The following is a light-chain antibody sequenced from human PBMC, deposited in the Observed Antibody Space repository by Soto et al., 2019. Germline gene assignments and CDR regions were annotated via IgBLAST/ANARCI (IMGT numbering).Light chain of an antibody. CDR1: SSNIGAGYD. Sequence: QSVLTQPPSVSGAPGQRVTISCTGSSSNIGAGYDVPWYQQFPGTAPKLLLYGNTNRPSGVPDRFSGSKSGTSASLAIAGLQTEDEADYYCQSYDSSLSAVVFGGGTKLTVL. J-gene: IGLJ2*01. CDR3: QSYDSSLSAVV. CDR2: GNT. V-gene: IGLV1-40*01.